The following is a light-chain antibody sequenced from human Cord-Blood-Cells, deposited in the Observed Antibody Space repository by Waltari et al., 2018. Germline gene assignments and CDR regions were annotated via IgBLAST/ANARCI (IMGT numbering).Light chain of an antibody. CDR3: CSYAGSLRV. CDR2: DVS. Sequence: QSALTQPRSVSGSPGQSVTISCTGTSSDVGGYNYVSWYQQHPVKAPKLMIYDVSKRPSGVPDRFSGSKSGNTASLTISGLQAEDEADYYCCSYAGSLRVFGGGTKLTVL. J-gene: IGLJ3*02. CDR1: SSDVGGYNY. V-gene: IGLV2-11*01.